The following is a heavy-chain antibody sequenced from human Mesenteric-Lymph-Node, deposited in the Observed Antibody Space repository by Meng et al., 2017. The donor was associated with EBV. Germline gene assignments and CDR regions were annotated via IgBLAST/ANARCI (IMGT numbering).Heavy chain of an antibody. CDR1: GGSISSQNYY. Sequence: QLQLQESGPGLVKPSETLSLICTVSGGSISSQNYYWGWIRQPPGKGLEWIGNRYYSGIPYYNPSLKSQVSISVDKSKNQFSLKLSSVTAADTAVYYCARGTVAGTHLDYWAQGTLVTVSS. D-gene: IGHD6-19*01. CDR3: ARGTVAGTHLDY. CDR2: RYYSGIP. V-gene: IGHV4-39*07. J-gene: IGHJ4*02.